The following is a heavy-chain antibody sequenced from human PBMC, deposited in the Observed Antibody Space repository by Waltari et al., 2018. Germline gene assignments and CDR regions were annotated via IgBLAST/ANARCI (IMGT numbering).Heavy chain of an antibody. CDR3: ARSGSLDAFDI. V-gene: IGHV4-59*01. D-gene: IGHD3-10*01. CDR1: GGSMSSYY. Sequence: QVQLQESGPGLVKPSETLSLTCTVSGGSMSSYYWSWIRQPPGKRLEWIGYIYYSGSTNYTPSLKSRVTISVDTSKTQFSLRLSSVTAADTAVYYCARSGSLDAFDIWGQGTMVTVSS. CDR2: IYYSGST. J-gene: IGHJ3*02.